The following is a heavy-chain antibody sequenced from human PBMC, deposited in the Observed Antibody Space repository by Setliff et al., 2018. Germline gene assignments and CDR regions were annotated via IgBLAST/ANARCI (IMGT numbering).Heavy chain of an antibody. CDR1: GGSISSHY. V-gene: IGHV4-59*11. CDR3: ARDGGEY. Sequence: SETLSLTCTVSGGSISSHYWSWIRQPPGKGLEWIGSIYYSVSTYYNSSLKSRVIISVNTSKNQFSLKLSSVTAADTAVYYCARDGGEYWGQGTLVTVSS. J-gene: IGHJ4*02. D-gene: IGHD3-16*01. CDR2: IYYSVST.